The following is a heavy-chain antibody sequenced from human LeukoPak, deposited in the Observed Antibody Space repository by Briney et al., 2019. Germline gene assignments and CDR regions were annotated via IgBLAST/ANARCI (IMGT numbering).Heavy chain of an antibody. J-gene: IGHJ4*02. CDR1: GFTFSSYA. CDR2: ISYDGSNK. D-gene: IGHD3-22*01. CDR3: ARGPGDSSGYYEDYFDY. V-gene: IGHV3-30-3*01. Sequence: GGSLRLSCAASGFTFSSYAMHWVRLAPGKGLEWVAVISYDGSNKYYADSVKGRFTISRDNAKNSLYLQMNSLRAEDTAVYYCARGPGDSSGYYEDYFDYWGQGTLVTVSS.